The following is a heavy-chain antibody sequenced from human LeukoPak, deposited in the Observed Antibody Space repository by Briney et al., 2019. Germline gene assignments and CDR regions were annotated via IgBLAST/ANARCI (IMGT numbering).Heavy chain of an antibody. Sequence: SQTLSLTCTVSGGSISSGGYYWSWIRQPPGKGLEWIGYIYHSGSTYYNPSLKSRVTISVDTSKNQFSLRLSSVTAADTAMYYCARDHGSSNWYYYWGQGTLVTVSS. CDR1: GGSISSGGYY. CDR3: ARDHGSSNWYYY. J-gene: IGHJ4*02. D-gene: IGHD6-13*01. V-gene: IGHV4-30-2*01. CDR2: IYHSGST.